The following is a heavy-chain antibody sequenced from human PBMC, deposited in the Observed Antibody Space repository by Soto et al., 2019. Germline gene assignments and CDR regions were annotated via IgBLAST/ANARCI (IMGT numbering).Heavy chain of an antibody. CDR2: IKPSGGSA. V-gene: IGHV1-46*01. D-gene: IGHD3-22*01. CDR3: ARGLYSSSYYM. CDR1: GYTFTSSY. Sequence: QVQLVQSGAEVKKPGSTVKVSCKAFGYTFTSSYIHWVRQDPGQGLEWMGIIKPSGGSATYAQMFQGRVTLTTDTSTSTVYMELSSLTSEDTAMYYCARGLYSSSYYMWGQGTLVTVSS. J-gene: IGHJ4*02.